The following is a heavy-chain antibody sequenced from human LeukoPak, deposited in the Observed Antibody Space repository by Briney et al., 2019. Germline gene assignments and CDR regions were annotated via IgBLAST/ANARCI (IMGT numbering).Heavy chain of an antibody. Sequence: ASVKVSCKASGYTFTGYYMHWVRQAPGQGLEWMGWINPNSGGTNYAQKFQGRVTMTRDMSTFTFYMDLSSLRSEDTAVYYCARADRYDSSGALDYWGQGTLVTVSS. V-gene: IGHV1-2*02. D-gene: IGHD3-22*01. CDR3: ARADRYDSSGALDY. CDR1: GYTFTGYY. CDR2: INPNSGGT. J-gene: IGHJ4*02.